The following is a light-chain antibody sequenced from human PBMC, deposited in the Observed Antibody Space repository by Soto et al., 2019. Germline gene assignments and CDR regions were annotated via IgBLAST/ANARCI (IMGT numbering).Light chain of an antibody. CDR1: QSFSNN. J-gene: IGKJ1*01. Sequence: EIVLTQSPGTLSLSPGERATLACRSSQSFSNNYLAWYQQKPGQAPRLLIYGASTRATGIPARFSGSGSGTEFTLTINSLQSEDFAVYYCQQYNNWPRTFGQGTKVDI. CDR3: QQYNNWPRT. CDR2: GAS. V-gene: IGKV3-15*01.